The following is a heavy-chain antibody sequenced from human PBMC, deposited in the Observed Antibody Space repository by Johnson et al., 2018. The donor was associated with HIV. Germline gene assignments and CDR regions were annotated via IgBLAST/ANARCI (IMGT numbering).Heavy chain of an antibody. D-gene: IGHD1-26*01. CDR1: GFTFSSYW. J-gene: IGHJ3*02. V-gene: IGHV3-7*05. CDR2: IKQAGSEK. Sequence: VQLVESGGGLVQPGGSLRLSCAASGFTFSSYWMSWVRQAPGKGLEWVANIKQAGSEKYYVDSVKGRFTISRDNAKNSLYLQMNSLRAEDTAVYYCARLIVGAPGAFDIWGQGTKVSVSS. CDR3: ARLIVGAPGAFDI.